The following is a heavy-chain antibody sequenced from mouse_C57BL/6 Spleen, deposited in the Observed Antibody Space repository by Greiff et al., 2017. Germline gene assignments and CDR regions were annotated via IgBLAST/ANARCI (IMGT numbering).Heavy chain of an antibody. CDR2: INPSNGGT. D-gene: IGHD1-1*01. CDR3: ARGITTVVGAMDY. Sequence: VQLQQPGTELVKPGASVKLSCKASGYTFTSYWMHWVKQRPGQGLEWIGNINPSNGGTNYNEKFKSKATLTVDKSSSTAYMQLSSLTSEDSAVDYCARGITTVVGAMDYWGQGTSVTVSS. J-gene: IGHJ4*01. V-gene: IGHV1-53*01. CDR1: GYTFTSYW.